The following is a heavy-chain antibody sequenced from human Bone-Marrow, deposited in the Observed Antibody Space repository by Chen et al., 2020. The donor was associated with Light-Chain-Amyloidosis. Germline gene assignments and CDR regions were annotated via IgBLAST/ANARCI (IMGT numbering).Heavy chain of an antibody. J-gene: IGHJ6*02. V-gene: IGHV4-4*02. CDR2: IYHSGST. CDR3: ARAVRIAARRAGGYYGMDV. D-gene: IGHD6-6*01. CDR1: GGSISSSNW. Sequence: QVQLQESGPGLVKPSGTLSLTCAVSGGSISSSNWWSWVRQPPGKGLEWIREIYHSGSTNYNPSLKSRVTISVDKSKNQFSLKLSSVTAADTAVYYCARAVRIAARRAGGYYGMDVWGQGTTVTVSS.